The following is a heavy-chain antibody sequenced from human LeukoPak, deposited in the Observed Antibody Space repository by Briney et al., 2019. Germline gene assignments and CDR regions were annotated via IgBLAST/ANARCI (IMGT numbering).Heavy chain of an antibody. CDR2: IYHSGST. J-gene: IGHJ5*02. V-gene: IGHV4-30-4*08. CDR1: GGSISSGDYY. D-gene: IGHD2-15*01. CDR3: ARDIIPNWFDP. Sequence: TLSLTCTVSGGSISSGDYYWSWIRQPPGKGLEWIGYIYHSGSTYYNPSLKSRVTISVDTSKNQFSLKLSSVTAADTAVYYCARDIIPNWFDPWGQGTLVTVSS.